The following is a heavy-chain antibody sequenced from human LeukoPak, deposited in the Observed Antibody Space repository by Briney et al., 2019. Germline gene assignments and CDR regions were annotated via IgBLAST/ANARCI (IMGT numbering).Heavy chain of an antibody. D-gene: IGHD4-23*01. CDR1: GGTFSSYA. V-gene: IGHV1-69*04. CDR2: IIPILGIA. J-gene: IGHJ3*02. Sequence: SVKVSCKASGGTFSSYAIGWVRQAPGQGLEWMGRIIPILGIANYAQKFQGRVTITADKSTSTAYMELSSLRSEDTAVYYCASPAYGGNYDAFDIWGQGTMVTVSS. CDR3: ASPAYGGNYDAFDI.